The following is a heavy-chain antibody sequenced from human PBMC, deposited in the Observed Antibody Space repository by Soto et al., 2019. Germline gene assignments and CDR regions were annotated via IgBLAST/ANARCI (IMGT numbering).Heavy chain of an antibody. D-gene: IGHD2-15*01. J-gene: IGHJ6*02. CDR3: SADRPDIGVGWWV. Sequence: SVKVSCKASGGTFSSYAISWVRQAHGQRLEWIGWIVVASGQTNYAQNFRGRVAITRDTSTATAYIELTGLTSEDTAVYFCSADRPDIGVGWWVWGQGTKVTVS. V-gene: IGHV1-58*02. CDR1: GGTFSSYA. CDR2: IVVASGQT.